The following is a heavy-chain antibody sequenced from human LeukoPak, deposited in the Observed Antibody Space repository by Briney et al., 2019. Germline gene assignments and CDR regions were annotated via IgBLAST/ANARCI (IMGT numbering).Heavy chain of an antibody. CDR2: VTGGGGST. D-gene: IGHD6-19*01. V-gene: IGHV3-23*01. Sequence: GGSLRLSCAASGFILTSYGMNRVRQAPGKGLEWVSGVTGGGGSTYYADSVKGRFTVSSDNSKNILYLEMNSLRSEDTATYYCAKDATLAVAGSYFNYWGQGALVTVSS. CDR3: AKDATLAVAGSYFNY. J-gene: IGHJ4*02. CDR1: GFILTSYG.